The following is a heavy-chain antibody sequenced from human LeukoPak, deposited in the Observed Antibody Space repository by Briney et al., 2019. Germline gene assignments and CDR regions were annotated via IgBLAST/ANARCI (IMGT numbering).Heavy chain of an antibody. J-gene: IGHJ4*02. D-gene: IGHD5-12*01. V-gene: IGHV4-4*02. CDR3: ASSLGFPYYFDY. CDR2: IYHSGST. Sequence: PSETLSLTCAVSGGSISSSNWWSWVRQPPGKGLGWIGEIYHSGSTNYNPSLKSRVTISVDKSKNQFSLKLSSVTAADTAVYYCASSLGFPYYFDYWGQGTLVTVSS. CDR1: GGSISSSNW.